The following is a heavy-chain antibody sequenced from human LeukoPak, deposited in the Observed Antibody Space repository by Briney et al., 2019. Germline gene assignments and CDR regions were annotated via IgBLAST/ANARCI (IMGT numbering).Heavy chain of an antibody. CDR3: ARVGCSGGSCYGYYFDY. CDR1: GYTFTGYY. Sequence: GASVKVSCKASGYTFTGYYMHWVRQAPGQGREWMGWINPNSGGTNYAQKFQGRVTMTRDTSISTAYMELSRLRSDDTAVYYCARVGCSGGSCYGYYFDYWGQGTLVTVSS. D-gene: IGHD2-15*01. J-gene: IGHJ4*02. V-gene: IGHV1-2*02. CDR2: INPNSGGT.